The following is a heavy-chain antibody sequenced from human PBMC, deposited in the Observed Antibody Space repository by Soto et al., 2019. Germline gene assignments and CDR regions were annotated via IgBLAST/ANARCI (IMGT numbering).Heavy chain of an antibody. V-gene: IGHV1-2*02. CDR1: GYAFTGFY. D-gene: IGHD3-3*01. CDR3: ARVRHPVLDYFDY. J-gene: IGHJ4*02. Sequence: QVQLVQSGAEVKKPGASVKVSCKTSGYAFTGFYIHWVRQAPGQGLEWMGWISPNTGGTSYAQKFQGRVTMTRDTSISTAYMELTRLRSDDTAVFYCARVRHPVLDYFDYWGQGTLVTVSS. CDR2: ISPNTGGT.